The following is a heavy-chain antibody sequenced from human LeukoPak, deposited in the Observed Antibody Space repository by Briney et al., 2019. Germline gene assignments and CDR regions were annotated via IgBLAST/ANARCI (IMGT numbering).Heavy chain of an antibody. Sequence: GGSLRLSCAASGFTVSSNYMSWVRQAPGKGLEWVSVIYIGGSTYYADSVKDRFTISRDNSKNTLYLQMNSLRAEDTAVYYCARDAYDSSGYFVGLDYWGQGTLVTVSS. CDR2: IYIGGST. D-gene: IGHD3-22*01. V-gene: IGHV3-53*01. CDR1: GFTVSSNY. CDR3: ARDAYDSSGYFVGLDY. J-gene: IGHJ4*02.